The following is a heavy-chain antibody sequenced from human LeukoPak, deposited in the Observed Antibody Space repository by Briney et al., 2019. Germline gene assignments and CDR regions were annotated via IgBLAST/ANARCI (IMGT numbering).Heavy chain of an antibody. CDR1: GFTFSSYA. J-gene: IGHJ3*02. CDR2: INSDGSST. D-gene: IGHD3-22*01. CDR3: AREWRGYYYDSGGYYLLDAFDI. Sequence: GGSLRLSCAASGFTFSSYAMSWVRQAPGKGLVWVSHINSDGSSTSYADSVKGRFTISRDNAKNTLYLQMNSLRAEDTAVYYCAREWRGYYYDSGGYYLLDAFDIWGQGTMVIVSS. V-gene: IGHV3-74*01.